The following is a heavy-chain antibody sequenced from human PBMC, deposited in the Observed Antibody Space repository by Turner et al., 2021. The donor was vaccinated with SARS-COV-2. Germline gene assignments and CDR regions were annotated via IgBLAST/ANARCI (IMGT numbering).Heavy chain of an antibody. D-gene: IGHD3-9*01. V-gene: IGHV1-2*02. Sequence: QVQLVQSGAEVKKPGASVKVSCKASGYTFTGYYMHWVRQAPGQGLEWMGWINPNSGGTNYAQKFQGRVTMTRDTSISTAYMGLSRLRSDDTAVYYCAILEYYDILTGVDYGMDVWGQVTTVTVSS. J-gene: IGHJ6*02. CDR3: AILEYYDILTGVDYGMDV. CDR1: GYTFTGYY. CDR2: INPNSGGT.